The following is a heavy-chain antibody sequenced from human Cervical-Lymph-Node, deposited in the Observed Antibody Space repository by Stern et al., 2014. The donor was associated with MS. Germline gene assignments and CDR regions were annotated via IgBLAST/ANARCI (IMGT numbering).Heavy chain of an antibody. V-gene: IGHV4-59*01. CDR1: GGSLRSYY. J-gene: IGHJ4*02. CDR3: AREGEYCSGSRCYPFLDY. CDR2: IYYTGRV. Sequence: QVQLQESGPGLVKPSETLSLTCTVSGGSLRSYYWNWIRQAPGKGLEWLWFIYYTGRVNYNPSLSSRVAMSVDTSKNQFSLTVSSVTAADTAVYYCAREGEYCSGSRCYPFLDYWGQGTLVTVSS. D-gene: IGHD2-15*01.